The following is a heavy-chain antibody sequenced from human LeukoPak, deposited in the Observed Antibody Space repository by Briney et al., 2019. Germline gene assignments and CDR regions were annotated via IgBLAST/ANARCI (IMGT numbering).Heavy chain of an antibody. J-gene: IGHJ4*02. D-gene: IGHD4-17*01. V-gene: IGHV3-73*01. CDR2: IRSKVNNYAT. CDR3: ARPYADLGGDFDH. CDR1: GFTFSGSA. Sequence: GGSLRLSCAASGFTFSGSAIHRVRQASGKGLEWVGRIRSKVNNYATEYAASVRGRFTISRDDSKNTAYLQMNSLKIEDTAVYYCARPYADLGGDFDHWGQGTLVTVSS.